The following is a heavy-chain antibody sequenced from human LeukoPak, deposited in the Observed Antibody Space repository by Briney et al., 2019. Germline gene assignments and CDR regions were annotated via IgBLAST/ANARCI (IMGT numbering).Heavy chain of an antibody. CDR1: GGSISSGGYY. V-gene: IGHV4-31*03. J-gene: IGHJ6*02. CDR3: ARVDGSSGYFSYYGMDV. CDR2: IYYSGST. D-gene: IGHD3-22*01. Sequence: SQTLSLTCTVSGGSISSGGYYWSWIRQHPGKGLEWIGYIYYSGSTYYNPSLKSRVTISVDTSKNQFSLKLSSVTAADTAVYYCARVDGSSGYFSYYGMDVWGQGTTVTVSS.